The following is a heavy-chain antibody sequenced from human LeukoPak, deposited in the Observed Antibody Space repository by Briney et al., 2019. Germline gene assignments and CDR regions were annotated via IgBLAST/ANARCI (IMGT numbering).Heavy chain of an antibody. CDR1: GFTFNSYW. CDR2: INSDGSNT. D-gene: IGHD1-26*01. CDR3: ARGYSGSLD. J-gene: IGHJ4*02. V-gene: IGHV3-74*01. Sequence: GGSLRLSCAASGFTFNSYWMYWVRQAPGKGLVWVSRINSDGSNTIYADSVKGRFTISRDNAKNTLYLQMNSLRAEDTAVYYCARGYSGSLDWGQGTLVTVSS.